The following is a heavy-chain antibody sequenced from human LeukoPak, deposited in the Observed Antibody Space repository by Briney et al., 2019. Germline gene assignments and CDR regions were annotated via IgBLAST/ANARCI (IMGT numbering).Heavy chain of an antibody. D-gene: IGHD3-22*01. CDR3: ARWVDYYDSSGYHDY. V-gene: IGHV1-69*13. CDR2: IIPIFGTA. Sequence: SVKVSCKASGGTFSSYAISWVRQAPGQALEWMGGIIPIFGTANYAQKFQGRVTITADESTSTAYMELSSLRSEDTAVYYCARWVDYYDSSGYHDYWGQGTLVTVSS. J-gene: IGHJ4*02. CDR1: GGTFSSYA.